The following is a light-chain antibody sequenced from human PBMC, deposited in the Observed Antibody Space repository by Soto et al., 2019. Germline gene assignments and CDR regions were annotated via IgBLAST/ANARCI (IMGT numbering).Light chain of an antibody. V-gene: IGKV1-5*01. CDR3: QQYNSYLWT. Sequence: DIQVTQHPSSLSASVGDRVTITCGASQGIKNYLAWYQQKPGEAPKLLIYDASSLESGVPSRFSGSGSGTEFTPTISSLQPNDFATYYCQQYNSYLWTFGQGSKVDIK. CDR1: QGIKNY. CDR2: DAS. J-gene: IGKJ1*01.